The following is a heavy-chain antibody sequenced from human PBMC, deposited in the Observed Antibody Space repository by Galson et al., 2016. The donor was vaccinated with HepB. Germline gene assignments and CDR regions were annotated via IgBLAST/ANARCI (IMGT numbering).Heavy chain of an antibody. CDR3: VKGAAGTPTYYFAS. J-gene: IGHJ4*02. D-gene: IGHD1-14*01. CDR2: FKDSDSST. V-gene: IGHV3-23*01. CDR1: GFTFNSYA. Sequence: SLRLSCAVSGFTFNSYAMSWVRQAPGKGLEWVTSFKDSDSSTDYQYFSADSVKGRFTISRANSKNTLYLQMNSLRVEDTAVYYCVKGAAGTPTYYFASWGQGTLVTVSS.